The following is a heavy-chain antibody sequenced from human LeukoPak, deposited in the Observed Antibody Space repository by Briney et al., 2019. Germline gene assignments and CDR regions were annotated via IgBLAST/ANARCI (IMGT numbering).Heavy chain of an antibody. J-gene: IGHJ5*02. Sequence: SVKVSCNASGRTFSSYAISWVRQAPGQGLEWMGGFIPIFGTANYAQKFQGRVTITADESTSTDYMGLSSLRSEDTAVYYCARKYCSGGSCQINNWFDPWGQGTLVTVSS. CDR1: GRTFSSYA. CDR2: FIPIFGTA. D-gene: IGHD2-15*01. CDR3: ARKYCSGGSCQINNWFDP. V-gene: IGHV1-69*01.